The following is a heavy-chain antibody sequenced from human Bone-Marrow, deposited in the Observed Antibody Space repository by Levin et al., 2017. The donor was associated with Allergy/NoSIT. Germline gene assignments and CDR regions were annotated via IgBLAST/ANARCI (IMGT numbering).Heavy chain of an antibody. J-gene: IGHJ2*01. V-gene: IGHV3-23*01. CDR1: GFTFSSYA. Sequence: QAGGSLRLSCAASGFTFSSYAMSWVRQAPGKGLEWVSAISGSGGSTYYADSVKGRFTISRDNSKNTLYLQMNSLRAEDTAVYYCAKAYSSSWWGDLWGRGTLVTVSS. D-gene: IGHD6-13*01. CDR2: ISGSGGST. CDR3: AKAYSSSWWGDL.